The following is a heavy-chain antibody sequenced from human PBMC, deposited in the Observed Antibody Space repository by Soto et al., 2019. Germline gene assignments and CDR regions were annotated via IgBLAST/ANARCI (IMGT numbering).Heavy chain of an antibody. CDR2: ISTTSSSI. J-gene: IGHJ4*02. V-gene: IGHV3-48*02. Sequence: LSCAASGFTFSSYSMNWVRQAPGKGLEWISYISTTSSSIYYADSVKGRFTISRDNAKNSLFLQMNSLRDEDTAVYYCARKGVDFDYWGQGALVTVSS. CDR3: ARKGVDFDY. D-gene: IGHD3-3*01. CDR1: GFTFSSYS.